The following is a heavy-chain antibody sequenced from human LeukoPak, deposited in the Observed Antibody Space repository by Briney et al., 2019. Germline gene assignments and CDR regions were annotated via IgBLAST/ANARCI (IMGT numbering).Heavy chain of an antibody. J-gene: IGHJ5*02. Sequence: PGGSLRLSCEASGFTFTTNSMTWVRQAPGKGLEWVSIISSGGSALFSADALKGRFTISRDNDKNSVFLQMNSRGDDATAIYYCARVRSSSVVPYFYLFFTWGPRTLVSVSA. D-gene: IGHD3-10*01. CDR1: GFTFTTNS. CDR3: ARVRSSSVVPYFYLFFT. V-gene: IGHV3-21*06. CDR2: ISSGGSAL.